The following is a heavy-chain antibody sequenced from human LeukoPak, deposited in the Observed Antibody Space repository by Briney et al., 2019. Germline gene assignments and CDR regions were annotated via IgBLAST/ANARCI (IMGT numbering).Heavy chain of an antibody. J-gene: IGHJ3*02. V-gene: IGHV4-59*01. Sequence: SETLSLTCTVSGGSISNYYWSWIRQPPEKGLEWIGYIYYTVTTNYNPSLKSRLTILVGTSKNQLLFKLSSVTAADTAVYYCARVYYYDSSCYLGAFDIWGQGTMVTVSS. D-gene: IGHD3-22*01. CDR3: ARVYYYDSSCYLGAFDI. CDR2: IYYTVTT. CDR1: GGSISNYY.